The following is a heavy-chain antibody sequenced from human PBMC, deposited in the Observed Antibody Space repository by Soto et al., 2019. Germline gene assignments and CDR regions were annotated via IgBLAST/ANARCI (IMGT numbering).Heavy chain of an antibody. Sequence: EEQLLESGGGLVQPGGSLRLSCAVSGFTFRDYGMSWVRQAPGQGLEWVSAISGRGDRTYYADSVKGRFTISRDNSKNTLYLQMNTLRAEDTAIYFWAKDVFADSKPFDYCGQGTLVTVSS. CDR1: GFTFRDYG. CDR3: AKDVFADSKPFDY. J-gene: IGHJ4*02. CDR2: ISGRGDRT. V-gene: IGHV3-23*01. D-gene: IGHD2-21*01.